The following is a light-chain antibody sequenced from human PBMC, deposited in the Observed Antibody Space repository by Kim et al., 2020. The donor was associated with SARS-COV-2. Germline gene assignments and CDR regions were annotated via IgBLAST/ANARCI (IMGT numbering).Light chain of an antibody. Sequence: AVGQTVRITWQEDGLRTYYASWSQQKPGQAPGLVIYDENDRPSGIPDRFSASSSGNTASLTITGTQAEDEADYYCNSRDSSGNSYFFGTGTKVTVL. CDR2: DEN. J-gene: IGLJ1*01. V-gene: IGLV3-19*01. CDR1: GLRTYY. CDR3: NSRDSSGNSYF.